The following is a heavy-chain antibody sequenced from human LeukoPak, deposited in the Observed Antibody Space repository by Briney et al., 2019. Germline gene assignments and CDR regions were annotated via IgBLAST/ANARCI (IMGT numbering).Heavy chain of an antibody. J-gene: IGHJ4*02. CDR3: ARDAAAGIYVLFDY. V-gene: IGHV4-38-2*02. CDR1: GYSISSGYY. Sequence: PSETLSLTCAVSGYSISSGYYWGWIRQPPGKGLEWIGSIYHSGSTYYNPSLKSRVTISVDTSKNQFSLKLSSVTAADTAVYYCARDAAAGIYVLFDYWGQGALVTVSS. D-gene: IGHD6-13*01. CDR2: IYHSGST.